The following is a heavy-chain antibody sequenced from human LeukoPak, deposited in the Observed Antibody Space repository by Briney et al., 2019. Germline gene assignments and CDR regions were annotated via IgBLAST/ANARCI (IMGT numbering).Heavy chain of an antibody. CDR3: ARGGRGRIAAAPLPDY. CDR1: GFTFSDYY. V-gene: IGHV3-11*01. D-gene: IGHD6-13*01. CDR2: ISGSGGAI. J-gene: IGHJ4*02. Sequence: GGSLRLSCAASGFTFSDYYMSWIRQAPGKGLEWVSFISGSGGAIYYADSVRGRFIISRDNAKKSLFLQMDSLRVEDTAVYYCARGGRGRIAAAPLPDYWGQGTLVTVSS.